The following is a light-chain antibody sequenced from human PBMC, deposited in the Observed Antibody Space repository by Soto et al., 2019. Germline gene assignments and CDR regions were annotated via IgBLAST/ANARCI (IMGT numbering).Light chain of an antibody. CDR1: SGDVGGYSY. CDR2: EVS. V-gene: IGLV2-14*01. Sequence: QSVLTQPASVSGSPGQSITISCTGTSGDVGGYSYVSWYQQHPGKAPKLMIYEVSNRPSGVANRFSGSKSGNTASLTISGLQAEDAADYYCSSYTDSSTYVFGTGTKLTVL. CDR3: SSYTDSSTYV. J-gene: IGLJ1*01.